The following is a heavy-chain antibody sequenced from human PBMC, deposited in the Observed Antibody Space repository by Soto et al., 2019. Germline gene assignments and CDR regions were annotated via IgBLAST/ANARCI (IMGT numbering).Heavy chain of an antibody. Sequence: PSETLSLTCTVSGGSISSYYWSWIRQPPGKGLEWIGYIYYSGSTNYNPSLKSRVTISVDTSKNQFSLKLSSVTAADTAVYYCARARDDFWSGYYTGPFDPWGQGTLVTAPQ. CDR2: IYYSGST. CDR3: ARARDDFWSGYYTGPFDP. V-gene: IGHV4-59*01. CDR1: GGSISSYY. D-gene: IGHD3-3*01. J-gene: IGHJ5*02.